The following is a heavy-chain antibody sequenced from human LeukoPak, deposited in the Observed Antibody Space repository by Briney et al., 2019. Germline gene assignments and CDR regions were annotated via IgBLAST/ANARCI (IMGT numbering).Heavy chain of an antibody. CDR2: IYKDGKI. Sequence: GGSLRLSCAASGFTVSSTYMSWVRQAPGKGLEWVSVIYKDGKIYYIDSVKGRFTISRDTSKNTLYLQMNSLRVEDTAVYYCARGRQNYGDYPYWGQGTLVTVSS. CDR3: ARGRQNYGDYPY. V-gene: IGHV3-53*01. D-gene: IGHD4-17*01. CDR1: GFTVSSTY. J-gene: IGHJ4*02.